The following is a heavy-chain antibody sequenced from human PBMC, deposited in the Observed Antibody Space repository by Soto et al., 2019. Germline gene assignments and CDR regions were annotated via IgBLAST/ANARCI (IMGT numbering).Heavy chain of an antibody. CDR1: GFTFSAYA. CDR2: ITGSGDDT. D-gene: IGHD3-16*01. J-gene: IGHJ4*02. V-gene: IGHV3-23*01. Sequence: GGSLRLSCAASGFTFSAYAMGWVRQAPGQGLEWVSGITGSGDDTYNADSVKGRFTISRDNSKNTLYLQMNSPRGEDAAVYYCAKGSRPSRPYYFDFWGQGTLVTVSS. CDR3: AKGSRPSRPYYFDF.